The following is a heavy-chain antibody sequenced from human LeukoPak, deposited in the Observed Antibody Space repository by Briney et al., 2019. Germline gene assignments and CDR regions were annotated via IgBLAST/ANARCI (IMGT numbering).Heavy chain of an antibody. D-gene: IGHD3-10*01. CDR2: INTSGST. J-gene: IGHJ6*02. Sequence: SETLSLTCTVSGGSISSYYWSWIRQPAGKGLEWIGRINTSGSTNYNPSLKSRVTMSLDTSKNQFSLKLSSVTAADTAVYYCARASNYYGSGSRASYYGMDVWGQGSTVTVSS. CDR3: ARASNYYGSGSRASYYGMDV. V-gene: IGHV4-4*07. CDR1: GGSISSYY.